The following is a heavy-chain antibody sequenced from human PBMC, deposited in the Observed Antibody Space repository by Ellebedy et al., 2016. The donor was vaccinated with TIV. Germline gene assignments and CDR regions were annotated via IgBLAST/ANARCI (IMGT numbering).Heavy chain of an antibody. D-gene: IGHD3-10*01. Sequence: GESLKISXAASGFTFRSYAMHWVRQAPGKGLEWVAVISYDGSNKYYADSVKGRFTISRDNSKNTLYLQMNSLRAEDTAVYYCAKELWFGELFGGGLDYWGQGTLVTVSS. CDR1: GFTFRSYA. CDR3: AKELWFGELFGGGLDY. CDR2: ISYDGSNK. J-gene: IGHJ4*02. V-gene: IGHV3-30-3*01.